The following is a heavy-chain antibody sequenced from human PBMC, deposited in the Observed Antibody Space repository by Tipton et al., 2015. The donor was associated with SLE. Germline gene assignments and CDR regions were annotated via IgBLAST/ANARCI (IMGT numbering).Heavy chain of an antibody. Sequence: GSLRLSCAASGFTLSDYYMSWIRQAPGKGLEWVSYISSSSSYTNYADSVKGRFTISRDNAKNSLYLQMNSLRAEDTAVYYCARVAGIPDAFDIWGQGTMVTVSS. J-gene: IGHJ3*02. CDR1: GFTLSDYY. V-gene: IGHV3-11*06. CDR3: ARVAGIPDAFDI. CDR2: ISSSSSYT. D-gene: IGHD3-10*01.